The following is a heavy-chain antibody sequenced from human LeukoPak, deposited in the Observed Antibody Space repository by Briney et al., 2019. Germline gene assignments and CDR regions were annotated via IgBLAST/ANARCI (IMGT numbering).Heavy chain of an antibody. Sequence: GGSLRLSCAASGFTFSSYAMSWVRQAPGKGLEWVSAISGSGGSTYYVDSVKGRFTISRDNSKNTLYLQMNSLRAEDTAVYYCAKDEGLGELSLSYWGQGTLVTVSS. J-gene: IGHJ4*02. CDR3: AKDEGLGELSLSY. CDR1: GFTFSSYA. V-gene: IGHV3-23*01. CDR2: ISGSGGST. D-gene: IGHD3-16*02.